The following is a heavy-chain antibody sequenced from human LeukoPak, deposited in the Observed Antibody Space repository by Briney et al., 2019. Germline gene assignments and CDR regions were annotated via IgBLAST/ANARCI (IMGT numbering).Heavy chain of an antibody. Sequence: GGSLRLSCAASGFTVSSNYMSWVRQAPGKGLEWVAVIWYDGSNKYYADSVKGRFTISRDNSKNTLYLQMNSLRAEDTAVYYCARDLLYGSGSPFDYWGQGTLVTVSS. CDR2: IWYDGSNK. V-gene: IGHV3-33*08. CDR1: GFTVSSNY. CDR3: ARDLLYGSGSPFDY. J-gene: IGHJ4*02. D-gene: IGHD3-10*01.